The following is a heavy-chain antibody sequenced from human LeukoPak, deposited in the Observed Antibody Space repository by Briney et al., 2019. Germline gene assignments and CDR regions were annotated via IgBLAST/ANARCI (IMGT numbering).Heavy chain of an antibody. CDR2: IRYDGSNK. J-gene: IGHJ6*03. CDR1: GFTFSRHG. Sequence: PGGSLRLSCVASGFTFSRHGMHWVRQAPGKGLEWVAFIRYDGSNKYYADSVKGRFTISRDNSKNTLYLQMNSLRAEDTAVYYCAKGSGTTYYYYYYMDVWGKGTTVTVSS. CDR3: AKGSGTTYYYYYYMDV. D-gene: IGHD1-7*01. V-gene: IGHV3-30*02.